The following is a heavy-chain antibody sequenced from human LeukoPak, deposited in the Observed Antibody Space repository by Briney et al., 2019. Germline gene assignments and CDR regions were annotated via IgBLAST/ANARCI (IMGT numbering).Heavy chain of an antibody. J-gene: IGHJ4*02. CDR1: GGXISSSSYY. V-gene: IGHV4-39*07. CDR3: SRENGAFSPFGY. D-gene: IGHD2-8*01. Sequence: SETLSLTCTVSGGXISSSSYYWGWIRQPPGKGLEWIGSIYYSGSTYYNPSLKSRVTISVDTSKNQFSLKLSSVTAADTAVYYCSRENGAFSPFGYWGQGTLVTVLS. CDR2: IYYSGST.